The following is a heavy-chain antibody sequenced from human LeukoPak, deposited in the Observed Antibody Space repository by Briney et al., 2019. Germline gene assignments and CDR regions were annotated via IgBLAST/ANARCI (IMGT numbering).Heavy chain of an antibody. J-gene: IGHJ3*02. Sequence: ASVKVSCKVSGYTLTELSMHWVRQAPGKGLEWMGGFDPEDGETIYAQKFQGRVTMTEDTSTDTAYMELSSLRSEDTAVYYCATPTPGYYDSSGYFTRACAFDIWGQGTMVTVSS. V-gene: IGHV1-24*01. CDR1: GYTLTELS. CDR3: ATPTPGYYDSSGYFTRACAFDI. CDR2: FDPEDGET. D-gene: IGHD3-22*01.